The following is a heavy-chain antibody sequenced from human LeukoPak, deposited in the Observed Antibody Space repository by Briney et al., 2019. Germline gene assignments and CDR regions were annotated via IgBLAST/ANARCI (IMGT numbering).Heavy chain of an antibody. CDR3: AREVATLRDGFDY. D-gene: IGHD5-12*01. V-gene: IGHV4-61*02. Sequence: SETLSLTCTVSGGSISSSSYYWSWIRQPAGKGLEWIGRIYTSGSTNHNPSLKSRVTISVDTSKNQFSLKLSSVTAADTAVYYCAREVATLRDGFDYWGQGTLVTVSS. CDR2: IYTSGST. CDR1: GGSISSSSYY. J-gene: IGHJ4*02.